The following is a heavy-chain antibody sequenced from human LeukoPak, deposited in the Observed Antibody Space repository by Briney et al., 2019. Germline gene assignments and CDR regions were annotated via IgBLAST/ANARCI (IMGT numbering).Heavy chain of an antibody. CDR1: GGSISSSSYY. D-gene: IGHD5-12*01. Sequence: PSETLSLTCTVSGGSISSSSYYWGWIRQPPGKGLEWIGSIYYSGSTYYNPSLKSRVTISVDTSKNQFSLKLSSVTAADTAVYYCARLRRVATTRDAFDIWGQGTMVTVSS. CDR3: ARLRRVATTRDAFDI. V-gene: IGHV4-39*01. J-gene: IGHJ3*02. CDR2: IYYSGST.